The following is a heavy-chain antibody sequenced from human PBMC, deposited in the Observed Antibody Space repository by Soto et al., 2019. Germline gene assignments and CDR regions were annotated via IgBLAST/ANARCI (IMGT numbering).Heavy chain of an antibody. CDR1: GGSISRYY. Sequence: PSETLSLTCTVSGGSISRYYWSWIRQPPWKGLEWIGYIYYSGSTNYNPSLKSRVTISVDTSKNQSSLKLSSVTAADTAVYYCARQNFDWSEVGRAWFDPWGQGTLVTVSS. CDR3: ARQNFDWSEVGRAWFDP. J-gene: IGHJ5*02. D-gene: IGHD3-9*01. V-gene: IGHV4-59*08. CDR2: IYYSGST.